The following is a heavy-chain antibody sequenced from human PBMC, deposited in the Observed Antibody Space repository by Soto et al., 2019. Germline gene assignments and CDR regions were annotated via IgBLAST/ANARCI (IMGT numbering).Heavy chain of an antibody. CDR2: INHAGST. CDR1: GGSFSGYY. V-gene: IGHV4-34*02. Sequence: QMQLKQWGAGLLKASETLSLTCSVSGGSFSGYYLAWIRQPPGKGLEWIGEINHAGSTKYNPSLKIRLVLSVDLSNAHFSLRLRSVTAADTAVYFCARQSGPAYRYGMDIWGQGTTVSVSS. J-gene: IGHJ6*02. CDR3: ARQSGPAYRYGMDI. D-gene: IGHD1-1*01.